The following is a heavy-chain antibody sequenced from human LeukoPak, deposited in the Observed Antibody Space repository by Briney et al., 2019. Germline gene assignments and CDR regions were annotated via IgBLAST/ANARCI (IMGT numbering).Heavy chain of an antibody. Sequence: SETLSLTCTVSGGSISSYYWSWIRQPPGKGLEWVGYIYYSGSTNYNPSLKSRVTISVDTSKNQFSLKLSSVTAADTAVYYCARGLYDSSGYYYFDYWGRGTLVTVSS. CDR2: IYYSGST. CDR3: ARGLYDSSGYYYFDY. CDR1: GGSISSYY. D-gene: IGHD3-22*01. V-gene: IGHV4-59*01. J-gene: IGHJ4*02.